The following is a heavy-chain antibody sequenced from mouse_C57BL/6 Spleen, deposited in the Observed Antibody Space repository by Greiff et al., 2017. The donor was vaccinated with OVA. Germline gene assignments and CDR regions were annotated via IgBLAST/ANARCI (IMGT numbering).Heavy chain of an antibody. CDR1: GFTFSSYA. Sequence: EVQVVESGGGLVKPGGSLKLSCAASGFTFSSYAMSWVRQTPEKRLEWVATISDGGSYTYYPDNVKGRFTISRDNAKNNLYLQMSHLKSEDTAMYYCARDYYGVFFDYWGQGTTLTVSS. D-gene: IGHD2-1*01. V-gene: IGHV5-4*01. CDR3: ARDYYGVFFDY. CDR2: ISDGGSYT. J-gene: IGHJ2*01.